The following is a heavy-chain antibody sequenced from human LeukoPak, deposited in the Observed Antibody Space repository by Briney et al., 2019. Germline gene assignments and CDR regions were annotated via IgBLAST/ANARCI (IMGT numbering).Heavy chain of an antibody. CDR3: ARGTDFQH. CDR1: GGSISSGGYY. Sequence: SETLSLTCTVSGGSISSGGYYWTWIRQHPGKGLEWIGYIYYSGSTNYNPSLKSRVTISVDTSKNQFSLKLNSVTAADTAVYYCARGTDFQHWGQGTLVTVSS. J-gene: IGHJ1*01. CDR2: IYYSGST. V-gene: IGHV4-61*08.